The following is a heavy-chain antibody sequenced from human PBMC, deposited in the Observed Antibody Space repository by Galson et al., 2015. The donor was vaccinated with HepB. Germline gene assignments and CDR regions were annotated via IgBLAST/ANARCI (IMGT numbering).Heavy chain of an antibody. V-gene: IGHV4-34*01. Sequence: SETLSLTCAVYGGSFSGYYWSWIRQPPGKGLEWIGEINHSGSTNYNPSLKSRVTISVDTSKNQFSLKLSSVTAADTAVYYCARSSPAVTTRGMDAWGQGTTVTVSS. J-gene: IGHJ6*02. CDR2: INHSGST. CDR1: GGSFSGYY. CDR3: ARSSPAVTTRGMDA. D-gene: IGHD4-17*01.